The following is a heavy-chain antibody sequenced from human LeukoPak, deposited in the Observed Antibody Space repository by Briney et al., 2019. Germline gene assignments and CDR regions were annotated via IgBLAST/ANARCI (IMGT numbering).Heavy chain of an antibody. Sequence: TLSQTRHIPTVSISFSGFSLSTGREAVGWVRQPPGKAPEFLARIYRDHDRRVRPSLQNRLSITKDTSRNQMVLTMATMDPLDAPSYCCTHSRHGASPSRFDFWGQGILVLVSS. J-gene: IGHJ4*02. D-gene: IGHD4/OR15-4a*01. V-gene: IGHV2-5*02. CDR3: THSRHGASPSRFDF. CDR2: IYRDHDR. CDR1: GFSLSTGREA.